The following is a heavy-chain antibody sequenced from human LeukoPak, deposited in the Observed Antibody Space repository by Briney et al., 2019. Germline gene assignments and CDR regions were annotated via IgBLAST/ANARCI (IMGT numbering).Heavy chain of an antibody. CDR2: ISNEGKNK. Sequence: LSGGSLRLSCEASGFTFSTYNFHWVRQAPGKGLEWVAVISNEGKNKNYADFVKGRFTVSRDNSKNTLFLQMSTLRPEDTAVYHCARGLVGVSAAFDIWGQGTLVTVSS. D-gene: IGHD1-26*01. V-gene: IGHV3-30*04. CDR1: GFTFSTYN. CDR3: ARGLVGVSAAFDI. J-gene: IGHJ3*02.